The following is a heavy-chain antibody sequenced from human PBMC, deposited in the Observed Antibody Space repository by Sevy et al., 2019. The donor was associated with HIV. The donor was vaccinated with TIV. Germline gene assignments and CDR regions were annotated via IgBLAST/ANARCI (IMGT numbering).Heavy chain of an antibody. Sequence: GESLKISCEASGYTFTSYRIYWVRQAPGQGLEWMGWISPFNGDTNYAQKFQGRVTMITDTSTSTAYMELRSLRSDDTAVYYCARAYCSGGSCYSLAYWGQGALVTVSS. CDR1: GYTFTSYR. CDR2: ISPFNGDT. V-gene: IGHV1-18*01. D-gene: IGHD2-15*01. J-gene: IGHJ4*02. CDR3: ARAYCSGGSCYSLAY.